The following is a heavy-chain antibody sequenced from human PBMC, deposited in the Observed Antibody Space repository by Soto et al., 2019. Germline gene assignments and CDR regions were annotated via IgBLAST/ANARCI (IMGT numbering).Heavy chain of an antibody. CDR2: IYPGDSDT. D-gene: IGHD3-16*01. CDR3: ARHGGWLQSSPLDY. J-gene: IGHJ4*02. CDR1: GYSFTNYW. V-gene: IGHV5-51*01. Sequence: ADSLKISSKGSGYSFTNYWIGWVRQMPGKGLEWMGIIYPGDSDTRYSPSFQGQVTISADKSISTAYLQWSSLKASDTAMYYCARHGGWLQSSPLDYWGQGTLVTVSS.